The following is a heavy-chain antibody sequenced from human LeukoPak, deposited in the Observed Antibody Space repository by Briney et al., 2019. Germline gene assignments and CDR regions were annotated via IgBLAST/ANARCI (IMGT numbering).Heavy chain of an antibody. CDR1: RDSISNYY. CDR3: ARVDANWGVVDY. V-gene: IGHV4-59*01. J-gene: IGHJ4*02. Sequence: PSETLSLTCTVSRDSISNYYWNWIRQPPGKGLEWVGYISYNGGTNYNPSLKSRVTISVDTSKNQFSLKLSSVTAADTAVYYCARVDANWGVVDYWGQGTLVTVSS. CDR2: ISYNGGT. D-gene: IGHD7-27*01.